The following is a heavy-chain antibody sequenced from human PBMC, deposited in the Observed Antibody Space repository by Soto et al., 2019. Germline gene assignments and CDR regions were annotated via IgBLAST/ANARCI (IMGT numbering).Heavy chain of an antibody. J-gene: IGHJ5*02. CDR1: GYTFTSYD. CDR3: ARGRGYPNSNWFDP. V-gene: IGHV1-8*01. CDR2: MNPNSSNT. D-gene: IGHD5-12*01. Sequence: QVQLVQSGAEVKKPGASVKVSCKASGYTFTSYDINWVRQATGQGLEWMGWMNPNSSNTGYAQKFQGRVTMTRNTSISTAYMELSSLRSEDTAVYYCARGRGYPNSNWFDPWGQGILVTVSS.